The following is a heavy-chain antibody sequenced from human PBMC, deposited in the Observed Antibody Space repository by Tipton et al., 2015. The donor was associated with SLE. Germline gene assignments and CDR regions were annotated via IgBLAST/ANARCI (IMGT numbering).Heavy chain of an antibody. CDR3: ARDRGYSYGPLYYFDY. V-gene: IGHV4-61*09. J-gene: IGHJ4*02. CDR2: IYTSGST. CDR1: GGSISSGGYY. Sequence: TLSLTCTVSGGSISSGGYYWSWIRQPAGKGLEWIGYIYTSGSTNYNPSLKSRVTISVDTSKNQFSLKLRSVTAADTAVYYCARDRGYSYGPLYYFDYWGQGTLVTVSS. D-gene: IGHD5-18*01.